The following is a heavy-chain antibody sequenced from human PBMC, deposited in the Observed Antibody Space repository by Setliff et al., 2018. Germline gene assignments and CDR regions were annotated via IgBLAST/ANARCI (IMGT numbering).Heavy chain of an antibody. CDR2: IFGSGDNT. Sequence: GGSLRLSCAASGFSFSSYAMSWVRQAPGKGLEWVSKIFGSGDNTYYADSVKGRFTISRDNSKNTLYLQMNSLRAEDTAVYYCAKDLITTTVPEWLLYTPTTYFDYWGQGTLVTVSS. V-gene: IGHV3-23*01. CDR3: AKDLITTTVPEWLLYTPTTYFDY. D-gene: IGHD3-3*01. CDR1: GFSFSSYA. J-gene: IGHJ4*02.